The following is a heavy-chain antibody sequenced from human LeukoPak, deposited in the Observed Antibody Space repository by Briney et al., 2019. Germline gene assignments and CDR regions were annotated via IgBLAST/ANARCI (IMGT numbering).Heavy chain of an antibody. V-gene: IGHV3-21*01. CDR2: ISSSSSYI. Sequence: ETLSLTCTVSGGSISSYYWSWIRQPAGKGLEWVSSISSSSSYIYYADSVKGRFTISRDNAKNSLYLQMNSLRAEDTAVYYCASYYDFWSGYYTYYFDYWGQGTLVTVSS. D-gene: IGHD3-3*01. CDR3: ASYYDFWSGYYTYYFDY. J-gene: IGHJ4*02. CDR1: GGSISSYY.